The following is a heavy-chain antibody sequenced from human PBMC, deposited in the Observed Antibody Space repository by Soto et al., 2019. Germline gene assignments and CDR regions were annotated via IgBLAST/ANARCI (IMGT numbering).Heavy chain of an antibody. Sequence: ASVKVSCKASGYTFTSYGISWARQAPGQGLEWMGWISAYNGNTNYAQRLQGRVTMTTDTSTSTAYMELRSLRSDDTAVYYCARDAMYYDFWSGYFDYWGQGTLVTVSS. J-gene: IGHJ4*02. CDR3: ARDAMYYDFWSGYFDY. CDR1: GYTFTSYG. V-gene: IGHV1-18*01. CDR2: ISAYNGNT. D-gene: IGHD3-3*01.